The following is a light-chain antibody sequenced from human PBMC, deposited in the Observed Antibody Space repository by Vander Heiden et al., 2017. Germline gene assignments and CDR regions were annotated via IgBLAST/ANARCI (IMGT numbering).Light chain of an antibody. CDR1: SSNFGAGYD. J-gene: IGLJ2*01. CDR3: QSYDSSLSVV. Sequence: QSVLTQPPSVSGAPGQRVTISCTGSSSNFGAGYDEHWYQQLPGTAPKRLIYGNSNRPSGVPDRFSGSKSGTSASLAITGLQAEDEADYYCQSYDSSLSVVFGGGTKLTVL. CDR2: GNS. V-gene: IGLV1-40*01.